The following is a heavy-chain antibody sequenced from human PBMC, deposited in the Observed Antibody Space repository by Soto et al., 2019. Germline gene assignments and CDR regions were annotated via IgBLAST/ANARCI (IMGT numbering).Heavy chain of an antibody. CDR1: GDSVSTNSAA. CDR3: ARGSHYAIDD. CDR2: TLYRSKWYK. V-gene: IGHV6-1*01. Sequence: SQTLSLTCAISGDSVSTNSAAWNWIRQSPSSGLEWLGRTLYRSKWYKDYAVSVKSRITINPDTSKNQFSLQLNSVTPEDTAVYYCARGSHYAIDDWGQGTLVTVSS. D-gene: IGHD2-2*01. J-gene: IGHJ4*02.